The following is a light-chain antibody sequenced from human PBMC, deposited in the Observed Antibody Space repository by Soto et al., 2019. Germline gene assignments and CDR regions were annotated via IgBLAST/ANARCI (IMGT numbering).Light chain of an antibody. J-gene: IGKJ4*01. CDR3: QQYHSYSLT. Sequence: DIQMTQSPSTLSASVGDRVTITCRASQSISSWLAWYQQKPGKAPKLLIYKASSLEGGVPSRFSGSGSGTDFTLTISSLQPDDVATYYCQQYHSYSLTFGGGTKGDIK. CDR2: KAS. CDR1: QSISSW. V-gene: IGKV1-5*03.